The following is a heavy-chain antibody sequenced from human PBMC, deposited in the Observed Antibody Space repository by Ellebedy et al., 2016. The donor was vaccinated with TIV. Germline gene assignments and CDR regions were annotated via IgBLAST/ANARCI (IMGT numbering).Heavy chain of an antibody. Sequence: ASVKVSCKASRYTFSGHHIHWVRQPPGEGLEWMGWISGGCTNYAQQFQGRVTMTRDTSISTAYMELSSLTSDDTAIYYCARGSGSSGSYSFDYWGQGTLVTVSS. D-gene: IGHD6-19*01. CDR2: ISGGCT. J-gene: IGHJ4*02. CDR3: ARGSGSSGSYSFDY. CDR1: RYTFSGHH. V-gene: IGHV1-2*02.